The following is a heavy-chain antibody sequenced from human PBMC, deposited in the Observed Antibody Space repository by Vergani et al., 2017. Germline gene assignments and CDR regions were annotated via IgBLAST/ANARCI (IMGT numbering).Heavy chain of an antibody. D-gene: IGHD3-10*01. J-gene: IGHJ6*02. CDR2: IYYSGST. V-gene: IGHV4-59*08. Sequence: QVQLQESGPGLVKPSETLSLTCTVSGGSISSYYWSWIRQPPGKGLEWIGYIYYSGSTNYNPSLKSRVTISVDTSKNQFSLKLSSVTAADTAVYYCAGYGSGGVYGMDVWGQGTTVTVSS. CDR3: AGYGSGGVYGMDV. CDR1: GGSISSYY.